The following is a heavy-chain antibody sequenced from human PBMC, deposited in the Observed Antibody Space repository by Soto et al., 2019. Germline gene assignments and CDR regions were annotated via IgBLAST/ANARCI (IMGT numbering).Heavy chain of an antibody. J-gene: IGHJ4*02. V-gene: IGHV3-33*01. D-gene: IGHD3-16*02. CDR2: IWYDGSNK. CDR3: ARDGAFGGVIVQYYFDY. Sequence: QVQVVESEGGVVQPGRSLRLSCAASGFTFSSYGMHWVRQAPGKGLEWVAVIWYDGSNKYYADSVKGRFTISRDNSKNTLYLQMNSLRAEDTAVYYCARDGAFGGVIVQYYFDYWGQGTLVTVSS. CDR1: GFTFSSYG.